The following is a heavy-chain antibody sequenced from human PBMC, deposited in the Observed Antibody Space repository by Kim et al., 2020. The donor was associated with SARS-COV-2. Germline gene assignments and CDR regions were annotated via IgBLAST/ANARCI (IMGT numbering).Heavy chain of an antibody. CDR3: ARDRWFLRFGELGPTYYYYYYGMDV. CDR2: INSDGSST. J-gene: IGHJ6*02. V-gene: IGHV3-74*01. D-gene: IGHD3-10*01. CDR1: GFTFSSYW. Sequence: GGSLRLSCAASGFTFSSYWMHWVRQAPGKGLVWVSRINSDGSSTSYADSVKGRFTISRDNAKNTLYLQMNSLRAEDTAVYYCARDRWFLRFGELGPTYYYYYYGMDVWGQGTTVTVSS.